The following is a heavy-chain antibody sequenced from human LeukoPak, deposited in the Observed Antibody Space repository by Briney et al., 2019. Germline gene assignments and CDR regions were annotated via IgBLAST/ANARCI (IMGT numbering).Heavy chain of an antibody. Sequence: ASVNVSCKASGYTFTSYYMHWVRQAPGKGREWMGGFDPEDGETIYAQKFQGRVTMTEDTSTDTAYMELSSLRSEDTAVYYCATVPLSWYGTSYYFDYWGQGTLVTVSS. J-gene: IGHJ4*02. CDR1: GYTFTSYY. D-gene: IGHD3-16*02. CDR2: FDPEDGET. CDR3: ATVPLSWYGTSYYFDY. V-gene: IGHV1-24*01.